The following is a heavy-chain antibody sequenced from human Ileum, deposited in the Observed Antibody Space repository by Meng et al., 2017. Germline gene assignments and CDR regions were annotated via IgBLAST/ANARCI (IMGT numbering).Heavy chain of an antibody. J-gene: IGHJ4*02. CDR1: GGSISIGDYY. Sequence: QVQLQESGPGPLKSSQTLSPTFTVPGGSISIGDYYWSWVRQPPGKGLEWIGYIYYSGSTYYNPSLKSRAIMSVDTSKNHFSLKLSSVTAADTAVYYCARDRGGSYYFDYWGQGTLVTVSS. CDR3: ARDRGGSYYFDY. D-gene: IGHD2-15*01. CDR2: IYYSGST. V-gene: IGHV4-30-4*01.